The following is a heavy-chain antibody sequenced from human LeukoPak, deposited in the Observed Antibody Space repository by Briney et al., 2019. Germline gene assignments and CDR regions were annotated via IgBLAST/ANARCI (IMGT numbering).Heavy chain of an antibody. Sequence: GGSLRLSCAASGFTFNSYAMTWVRQAPGKGLEWVSSIGSDNKPHYSESVKGRFAISRDNSKSMLFLQLNSLRAEDTALYYCARDLHYYVAMVVWGQGTTVTVSS. J-gene: IGHJ6*02. CDR1: GFTFNSYA. V-gene: IGHV3-23*01. CDR2: IGSDNKP. D-gene: IGHD3-10*02. CDR3: ARDLHYYVAMVV.